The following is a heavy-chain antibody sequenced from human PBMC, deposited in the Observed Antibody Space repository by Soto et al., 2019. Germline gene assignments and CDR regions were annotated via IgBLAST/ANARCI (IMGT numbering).Heavy chain of an antibody. J-gene: IGHJ4*02. CDR3: ARSQRRTSAAGAGDY. Sequence: QVQLVQSGAEVKKPGASVKVSCKASGYTFTSYDINWVRQATGQGRVWMGWMNPNSGNAGYAQRFRGRVTMTWNTSISTAYMDLSSLRSEDTAVYYCARSQRRTSAAGAGDYWGQGTLVTVSS. CDR2: MNPNSGNA. D-gene: IGHD6-13*01. V-gene: IGHV1-8*01. CDR1: GYTFTSYD.